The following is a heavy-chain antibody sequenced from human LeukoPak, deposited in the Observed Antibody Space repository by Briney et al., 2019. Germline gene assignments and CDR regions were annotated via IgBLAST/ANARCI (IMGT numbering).Heavy chain of an antibody. V-gene: IGHV7-4-1*02. CDR2: INTNTGNP. D-gene: IGHD5/OR15-5a*01. CDR3: ARDASVYDLTDFDY. J-gene: IGHJ4*02. CDR1: GYTFTIHA. Sequence: ASVKVSCKASGYTFTIHALNWVRQAPGQGLEWMGWINTNTGNPTYAQGLTGRFVFSLDTSVSTAYLQISSLKAEDTAVYYCARDASVYDLTDFDYWGQGTLVTVSS.